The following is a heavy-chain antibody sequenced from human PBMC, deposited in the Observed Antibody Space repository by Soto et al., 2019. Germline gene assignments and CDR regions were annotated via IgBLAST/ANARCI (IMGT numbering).Heavy chain of an antibody. V-gene: IGHV4-59*01. CDR1: GGSISSYY. D-gene: IGHD3-3*01. J-gene: IGHJ5*02. CDR3: ARGIVGNYDFWSGYYLDWFDP. Sequence: PSETLSLTCTFSGGSISSYYWSWIRLPPGKGLEWIGYIYYSGSTNYHPSLKSRVTISVDTSKNQFSLKLSSVTAADTAVYYCARGIVGNYDFWSGYYLDWFDPWGQGTLVTVSS. CDR2: IYYSGST.